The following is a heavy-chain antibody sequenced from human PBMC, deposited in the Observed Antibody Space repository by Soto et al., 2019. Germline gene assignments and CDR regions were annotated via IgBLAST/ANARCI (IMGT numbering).Heavy chain of an antibody. J-gene: IGHJ3*02. CDR1: GGSISSGDYC. Sequence: SETLSLTCTVSGGSISSGDYCGSWIRQPPGTGLAWSGCIYYSGSTYYNPSLKSRVTISVDPSKNQFSLKLSSVTAADTAVFYCARSFTIFGVAGAFDIWGQGTMVTVSS. V-gene: IGHV4-30-4*01. D-gene: IGHD3-3*01. CDR2: IYYSGST. CDR3: ARSFTIFGVAGAFDI.